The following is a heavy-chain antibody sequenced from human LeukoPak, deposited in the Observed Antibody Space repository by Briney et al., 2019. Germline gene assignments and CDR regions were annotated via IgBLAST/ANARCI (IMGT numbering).Heavy chain of an antibody. CDR3: ARGGLYCSSTSCYRRRFDY. J-gene: IGHJ4*02. D-gene: IGHD2-2*01. V-gene: IGHV4-59*12. CDR1: GGSISSYY. CDR2: IYYSGST. Sequence: PSETLSLTCTVSGGSISSYYWSWIRQPPGKGLEWIGYIYYSGSTNYNPSLKSRVTISVDTSKNQFSLKLNSVTAADTAVYYCARGGLYCSSTSCYRRRFDYWGQGTLVTVSS.